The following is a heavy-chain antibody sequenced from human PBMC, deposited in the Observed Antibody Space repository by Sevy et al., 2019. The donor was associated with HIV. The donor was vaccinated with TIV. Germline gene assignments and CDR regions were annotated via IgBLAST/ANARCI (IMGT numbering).Heavy chain of an antibody. CDR1: GFTFNFHG. Sequence: GGSLRLSCAASGFTFNFHGMHWVRQAPGKGLEWVTFIWHDGSNKYMADSVKGRFTISRDNSKNTLFLQMNSLTVEDTAVYYCARGTDNNTRWLDPWGQGTLVTVSS. V-gene: IGHV3-30*02. CDR3: ARGTDNNTRWLDP. CDR2: IWHDGSNK. J-gene: IGHJ5*02. D-gene: IGHD1-1*01.